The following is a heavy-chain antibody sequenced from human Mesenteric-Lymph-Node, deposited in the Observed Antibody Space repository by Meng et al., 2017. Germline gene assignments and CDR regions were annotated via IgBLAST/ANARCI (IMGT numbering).Heavy chain of an antibody. D-gene: IGHD1-14*01. J-gene: IGHJ4*02. CDR2: IYHSGIT. Sequence: CPRCANPAGTLSLTCAVSVGIISSSNWWSGVRQPPGKGLEWIGKIYHSGITNYNPSLKSRVTMSVDNSKNQFSLKLNSMTAADTAVYYCARDPTGGEDHQRVWGQGTLVTVSS. CDR1: VGIISSSNW. V-gene: IGHV4-4*02. CDR3: ARDPTGGEDHQRV.